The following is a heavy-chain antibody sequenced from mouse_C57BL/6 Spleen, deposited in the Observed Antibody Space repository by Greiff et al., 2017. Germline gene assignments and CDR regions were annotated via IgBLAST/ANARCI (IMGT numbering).Heavy chain of an antibody. CDR1: GFNIKDDY. CDR3: TTGRLRLGAVDY. D-gene: IGHD1-2*01. CDR2: IDPENGDT. J-gene: IGHJ4*01. V-gene: IGHV14-4*01. Sequence: VQLQQSGAELVRPGASVKLSCTASGFNIKDDYMHWVKQRPEQGLEWIGWIDPENGDTEYASKFQGKATITADTSSNTAYLQLSSLTSEDTAVYYCTTGRLRLGAVDYWGQGTSVTVSS.